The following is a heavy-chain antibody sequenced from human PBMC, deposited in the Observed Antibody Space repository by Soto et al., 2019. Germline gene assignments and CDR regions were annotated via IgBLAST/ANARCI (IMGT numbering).Heavy chain of an antibody. Sequence: QVQLVESGGGVVQPGRSLRLSCAASGFTFNNYGVHWVRQAPGKGLEWVAFISFDGNNEYYAGSVKGRFTISRDNSKNTLYLQMNSLRADDTAVYYCAGEYAIAYPLDYWGQGTQVTVSS. CDR3: AGEYAIAYPLDY. CDR1: GFTFNNYG. J-gene: IGHJ4*02. V-gene: IGHV3-30*03. CDR2: ISFDGNNE.